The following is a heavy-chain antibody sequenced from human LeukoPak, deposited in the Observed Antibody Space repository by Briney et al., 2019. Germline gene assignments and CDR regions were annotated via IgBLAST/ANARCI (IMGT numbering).Heavy chain of an antibody. CDR2: ISSSSSTI. D-gene: IGHD6-13*01. CDR3: ARVPSPGPFSGYSSSWRSFDY. J-gene: IGHJ4*02. CDR1: GFTFSSYS. V-gene: IGHV3-48*01. Sequence: GGSLRLSCAASGFTFSSYSMNWVRQAPGKGLEWVSYISSSSSTIYYADSVKGRFTISRDNAKNSLYLQMNSLRAEDTAVYYCARVPSPGPFSGYSSSWRSFDYWGQGTLVTVSS.